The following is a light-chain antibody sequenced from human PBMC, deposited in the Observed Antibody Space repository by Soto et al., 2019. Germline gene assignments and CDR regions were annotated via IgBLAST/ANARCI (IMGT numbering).Light chain of an antibody. CDR1: QSVGNN. CDR3: QQYNNWPYT. V-gene: IGKV3-15*01. Sequence: EIVVTQSPATLSVSPGERATLSCRASQSVGNNFAWYQQKPGQAPRLLIYGASTRATGIPARFSGSGSGTEFTLTISSLQSEDFAVYYCQQYNNWPYTFGQGTKLEIK. J-gene: IGKJ2*01. CDR2: GAS.